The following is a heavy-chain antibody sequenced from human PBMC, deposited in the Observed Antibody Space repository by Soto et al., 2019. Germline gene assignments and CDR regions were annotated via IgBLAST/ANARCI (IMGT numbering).Heavy chain of an antibody. Sequence: WTWIRQLPGTGVEWIGNVYYRGGAYYNPSLQSRVTISLDTSKTQFSMKLKSVNAADTAVYYCARGGTEHSSSHKYGFDVWGQGSTVTVSS. D-gene: IGHD6-6*01. CDR3: ARGGTEHSSSHKYGFDV. CDR2: VYYRGGA. J-gene: IGHJ6*02. V-gene: IGHV4-31*02.